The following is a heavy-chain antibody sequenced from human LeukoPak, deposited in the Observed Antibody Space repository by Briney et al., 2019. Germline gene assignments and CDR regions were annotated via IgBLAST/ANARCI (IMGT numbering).Heavy chain of an antibody. CDR2: ISSSGSTI. D-gene: IGHD4-17*01. Sequence: GGSLRLSCAASGFTFSSYEMNWVRQAPGKGLEWVSYISSSGSTIYYADSVKGRFTISRDNAKNSLYLQMNSLRAEDTAVYYCARWERSYGDHQVIDYWGQGTLVTVSS. J-gene: IGHJ4*02. CDR1: GFTFSSYE. CDR3: ARWERSYGDHQVIDY. V-gene: IGHV3-48*03.